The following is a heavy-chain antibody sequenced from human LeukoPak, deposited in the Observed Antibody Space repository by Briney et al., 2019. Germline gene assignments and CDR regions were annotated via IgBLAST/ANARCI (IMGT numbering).Heavy chain of an antibody. CDR2: INHSGST. J-gene: IGHJ4*02. V-gene: IGHV4-34*01. Sequence: SETLSLTCAVYGVSFSGYYWSWIRQPPGKGLEWIGEINHSGSTNYNPSLKSRVTISVDTSKNQFSLKLSSVTAADTAVYYCARFSAPLRFRIDYWGQGTLVTVSS. D-gene: IGHD3-16*01. CDR3: ARFSAPLRFRIDY. CDR1: GVSFSGYY.